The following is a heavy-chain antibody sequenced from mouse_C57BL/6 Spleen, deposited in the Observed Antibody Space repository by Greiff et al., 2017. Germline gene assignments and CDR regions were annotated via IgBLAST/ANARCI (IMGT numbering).Heavy chain of an antibody. D-gene: IGHD1-1*01. J-gene: IGHJ2*01. CDR2: IYPGNSDT. V-gene: IGHV1-5*01. Sequence: VQLQQSGTVLARPGASVKMSCKTSGYTFTSYWMHWVKQRPGQGLEWIGAIYPGNSDTSYNQKFKGKAKLTAVTSASTAYMELSSLTNEDSAVYYRTRNLGSPYYFDYWGQGTTLTVSS. CDR1: GYTFTSYW. CDR3: TRNLGSPYYFDY.